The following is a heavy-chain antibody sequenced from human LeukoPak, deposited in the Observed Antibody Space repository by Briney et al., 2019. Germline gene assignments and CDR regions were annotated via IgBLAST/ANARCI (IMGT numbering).Heavy chain of an antibody. Sequence: SETLSLTCTVSGGSISSFYWSWIRQSPGKGLEWIGYINYSGTTNYSPSLKSRATISVDTSKNQFSLKLSSVTAADTAMYYCARAQKGGTTYGWFDTWGQGTLVTVSS. CDR3: ARAQKGGTTYGWFDT. J-gene: IGHJ5*02. CDR1: GGSISSFY. V-gene: IGHV4-59*01. CDR2: INYSGTT. D-gene: IGHD3-10*01.